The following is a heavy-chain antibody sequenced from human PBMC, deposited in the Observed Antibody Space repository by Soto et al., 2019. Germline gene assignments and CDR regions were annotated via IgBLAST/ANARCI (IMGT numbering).Heavy chain of an antibody. D-gene: IGHD1-26*01. V-gene: IGHV1-18*01. CDR3: ARPGGDSGTPRYYYYYGMDV. CDR1: GYTFTSYG. Sequence: VASVKVSCKASGYTFTSYGISWVRQAPGQGLEWMGWISAYNGNTNYAQKLQGRVTMTTDTSTSTAYMELRSLRSDDTAVYYCARPGGDSGTPRYYYYYGMDVWGQGTTVTVSS. J-gene: IGHJ6*02. CDR2: ISAYNGNT.